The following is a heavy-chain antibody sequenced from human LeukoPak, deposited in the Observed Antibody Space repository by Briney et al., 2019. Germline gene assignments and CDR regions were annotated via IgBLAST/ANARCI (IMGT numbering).Heavy chain of an antibody. CDR2: IYYSGST. D-gene: IGHD5/OR15-5a*01. CDR3: ARGVSMTNTPLNWFDP. CDR1: GGSISSGGYS. Sequence: SQTLSLTCDVSGGSISSGGYSWSWIRQPPGKGLEWISYIYYSGSTYYNPSLKSRVTISVDTSKNQFSLKLSSVTAADTAVYYCARGVSMTNTPLNWFDPWGQGTLVTVSS. V-gene: IGHV4-30-4*07. J-gene: IGHJ5*02.